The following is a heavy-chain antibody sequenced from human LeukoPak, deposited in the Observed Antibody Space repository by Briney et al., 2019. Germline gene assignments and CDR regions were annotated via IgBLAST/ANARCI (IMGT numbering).Heavy chain of an antibody. CDR2: INPNSGGT. V-gene: IGHV1-2*02. Sequence: ASVKVSCKASGYTFTGYYMHWVRQAPGQGLEWMGWINPNSGGTNYAQKFQGRVTMTRDTSISTAYMGLSRLRSDDTAVYYCARDFSARTEFDYWGQGTLVTVSS. D-gene: IGHD6-6*01. J-gene: IGHJ4*02. CDR3: ARDFSARTEFDY. CDR1: GYTFTGYY.